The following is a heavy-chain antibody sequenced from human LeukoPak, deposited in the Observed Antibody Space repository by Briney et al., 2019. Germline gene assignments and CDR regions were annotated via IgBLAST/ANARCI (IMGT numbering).Heavy chain of an antibody. J-gene: IGHJ4*02. CDR2: ISYDGSNT. CDR3: AKEGPGAYGSGTYPDPLFDY. Sequence: PGRSLRLSCAASGFTFSSYGMHWVRQAPGKGLEWVAVISYDGSNTYYADSVKGRFTISRDNSKNTLYLQMNSLRAEDTAVYYCAKEGPGAYGSGTYPDPLFDYWGQGTLVTVSS. CDR1: GFTFSSYG. D-gene: IGHD3-10*01. V-gene: IGHV3-30*18.